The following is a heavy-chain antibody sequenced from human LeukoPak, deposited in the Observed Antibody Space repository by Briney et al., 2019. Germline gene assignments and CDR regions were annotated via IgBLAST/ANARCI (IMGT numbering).Heavy chain of an antibody. J-gene: IGHJ4*02. Sequence: GGSLRLSCAASGFTFSSYAMSWVRQAPGKGLEWVSAISGSGGSTYYADSVKGRFTISRDNSKNTLYLQMNSLRAEDTAVYYCAKAGLLLWFGEYNSAFDYWGQGTLVTVSS. CDR1: GFTFSSYA. D-gene: IGHD3-10*01. CDR2: ISGSGGST. V-gene: IGHV3-23*01. CDR3: AKAGLLLWFGEYNSAFDY.